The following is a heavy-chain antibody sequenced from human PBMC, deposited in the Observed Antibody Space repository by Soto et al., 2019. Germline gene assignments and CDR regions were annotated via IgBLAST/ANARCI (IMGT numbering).Heavy chain of an antibody. D-gene: IGHD3-3*01. V-gene: IGHV4-34*01. Sequence: SETLSLTCAVYDWSFSVYYWSWIRQPPGKGLEWIGEINHSGSADYNPSLKSRATISVDTSKNEFSLILSSVTAADTAVYYCANLAIFGAAINWFDPWGQGTLVTVSS. CDR2: INHSGSA. CDR3: ANLAIFGAAINWFDP. J-gene: IGHJ5*02. CDR1: DWSFSVYY.